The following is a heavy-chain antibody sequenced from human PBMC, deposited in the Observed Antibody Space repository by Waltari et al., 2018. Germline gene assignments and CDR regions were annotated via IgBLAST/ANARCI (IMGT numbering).Heavy chain of an antibody. CDR1: GVPFQDSA. CDR2: IDWNSGNL. V-gene: IGHV3-9*01. D-gene: IGHD3-10*01. CDR3: TKDMFYGSGNLFDI. J-gene: IGHJ3*02. Sequence: EVQLVESGGGLVQPGGSLRPSCAASGVPFQDSARHWVRQGPGRGREWVAGIDWNSGNLNYADSVKGRFTISRDNAENTLYLQMNSLRPEDTALYHCTKDMFYGSGNLFDIWGQGTMVTVSS.